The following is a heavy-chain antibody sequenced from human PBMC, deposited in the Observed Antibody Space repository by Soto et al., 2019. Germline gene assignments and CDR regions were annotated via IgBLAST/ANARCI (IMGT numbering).Heavy chain of an antibody. CDR3: ARIPKIRYFDWLPKPYYYYGMDV. CDR2: IFSNDEK. D-gene: IGHD3-9*01. J-gene: IGHJ6*02. CDR1: GFSLSNDRMG. V-gene: IGHV2-26*01. Sequence: SGPTLVNPTETLTLTCTVSGFSLSNDRMGVSWIRQPPGKALEWLAHIFSNDEKSYSTSLKSRLTISKDTSKSQVVLTMTNMDPVDTATYYCARIPKIRYFDWLPKPYYYYGMDVWGQGTTVTVSS.